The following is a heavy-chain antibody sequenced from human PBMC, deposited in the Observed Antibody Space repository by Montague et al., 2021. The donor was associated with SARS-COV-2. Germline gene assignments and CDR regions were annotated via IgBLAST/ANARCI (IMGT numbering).Heavy chain of an antibody. Sequence: SETRSLTCTVSGGSISSYYWSWIRQPPGKGLEWIGYIYYSGSTXXXPSXXXRVTISVDTSKNQFSLKLSSVTAADTAVYYCARLAVGYCTNGVCYTAFDYWGQGTLVTVSS. D-gene: IGHD2-8*01. J-gene: IGHJ4*02. CDR1: GGSISSYY. V-gene: IGHV4-59*08. CDR3: ARLAVGYCTNGVCYTAFDY. CDR2: IYYSGST.